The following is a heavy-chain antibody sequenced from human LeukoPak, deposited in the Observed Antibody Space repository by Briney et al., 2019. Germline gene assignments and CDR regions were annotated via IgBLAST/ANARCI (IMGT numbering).Heavy chain of an antibody. CDR3: GKTDIYFNPIDY. CDR1: GVSISSSEW. D-gene: IGHD3-9*01. CDR2: IHSAGRT. Sequence: SETLSLTCAVSGVSISSSEWWIWVRPPPGQGLEWIGEIHSAGRTKYNPSLKSRVTISMDYSKNQFSLKLTSVTAADTAIYYCGKTDIYFNPIDYWGPGSLVTVSS. V-gene: IGHV4-4*02. J-gene: IGHJ4*02.